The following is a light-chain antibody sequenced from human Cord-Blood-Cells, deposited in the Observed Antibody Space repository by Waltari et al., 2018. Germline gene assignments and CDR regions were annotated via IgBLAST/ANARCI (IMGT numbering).Light chain of an antibody. CDR3: QQYNNWRRT. V-gene: IGKV3-15*01. J-gene: IGKJ4*01. CDR2: GAS. CDR1: QSVSSN. Sequence: EIVMTQSPATLSVSPAARATLSCRASQSVSSNLAWYQQKPGQAPRLLTYGASTRATGIPARFSGSGSGTEFTLTISSLQSEDFAVYYCQQYNNWRRTFGGGTKVEIK.